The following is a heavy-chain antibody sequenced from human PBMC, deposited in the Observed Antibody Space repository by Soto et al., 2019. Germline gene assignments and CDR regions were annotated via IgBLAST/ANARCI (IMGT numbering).Heavy chain of an antibody. J-gene: IGHJ5*02. CDR1: GGSISSYY. CDR2: IYYSGST. D-gene: IGHD2-15*01. V-gene: IGHV4-59*01. CDR3: ARDLRYCSGGSCLDNWFDP. Sequence: PSETLSLTCTVSGGSISSYYWSWIRQPPGKGLEWIGYIYYSGSTNYIPSLKSRVTISVDTSKNQFSLKLSSVTAADTAVYYCARDLRYCSGGSCLDNWFDPWGQGTLVTVSS.